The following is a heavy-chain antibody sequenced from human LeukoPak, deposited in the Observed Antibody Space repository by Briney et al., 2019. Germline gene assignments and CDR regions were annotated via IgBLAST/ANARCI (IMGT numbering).Heavy chain of an antibody. CDR3: AKDHRTLLWFGELFDY. Sequence: PGGSLRLSCAASGFTFSSYAMSWVRQAPGKGLEWVSAISGSGGSTYYADSVKGRFTISRDNSKNTLYLQMNSLRAEDTAVYYCAKDHRTLLWFGELFDYWGQGTLVTVSS. V-gene: IGHV3-23*01. CDR1: GFTFSSYA. J-gene: IGHJ4*02. D-gene: IGHD3-10*01. CDR2: ISGSGGST.